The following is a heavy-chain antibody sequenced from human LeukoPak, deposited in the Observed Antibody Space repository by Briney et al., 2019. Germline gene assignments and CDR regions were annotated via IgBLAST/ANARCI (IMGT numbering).Heavy chain of an antibody. J-gene: IGHJ5*02. CDR2: MNPNSGNT. CDR3: ARQDYGDYTNWLDP. V-gene: IGHV1-8*01. Sequence: ASVKVSCKASGYTFTSYDINWVRQATGQGLERMGWMNPNSGNTGYAQKFQGRVTMTRNTSISTAYMELSSLRSEDTAVYYCARQDYGDYTNWLDPWGQGTLVTVSS. D-gene: IGHD4-17*01. CDR1: GYTFTSYD.